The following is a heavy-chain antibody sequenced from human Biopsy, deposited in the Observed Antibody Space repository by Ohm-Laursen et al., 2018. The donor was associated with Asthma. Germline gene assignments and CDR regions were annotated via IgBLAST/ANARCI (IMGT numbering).Heavy chain of an antibody. V-gene: IGHV3-7*01. CDR1: GFTFSDYC. CDR2: IKHDGSEK. J-gene: IGHJ1*01. Sequence: SLRLSCAAFGFTFSDYCMSWVRQVPGQGLEWVANIKHDGSEKNHVDSLKGRFTISRDNAKNLLFLQMNSLRAEDTAVYYCARTFHFWSPYHAEHYQLWGQGTLVTVSS. CDR3: ARTFHFWSPYHAEHYQL. D-gene: IGHD3-3*01.